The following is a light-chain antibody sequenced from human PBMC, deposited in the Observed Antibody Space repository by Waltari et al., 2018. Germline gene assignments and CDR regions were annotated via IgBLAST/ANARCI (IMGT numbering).Light chain of an antibody. CDR3: GTWDHSLHGLV. Sequence: QSVLTQPPSLSAAPGQKVTISCSGRGSNIGSDYLSWYQQLPGTAPKVLIYYKDERPSGIPERFSGSKSGTSAALGITGLQTGDEAYYYCGTWDHSLHGLVFGGGTKLTVL. CDR2: YKD. J-gene: IGLJ2*01. CDR1: GSNIGSDY. V-gene: IGLV1-51*01.